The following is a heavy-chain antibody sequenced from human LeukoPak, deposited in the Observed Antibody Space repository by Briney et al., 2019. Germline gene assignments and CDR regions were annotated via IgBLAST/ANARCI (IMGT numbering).Heavy chain of an antibody. V-gene: IGHV4-38-2*02. CDR3: ARVWLHTFVVDY. CDR1: GYSISSGYY. D-gene: IGHD5-24*01. Sequence: SETLSLTCTVSGYSISSGYYWGWIRQPPGKGLEWIGSIYHSGSTYYNPSLKSRVTISVDTSKNQFSLKLSSVTAADTAVYYRARVWLHTFVVDYWGQGTPVTVSS. CDR2: IYHSGST. J-gene: IGHJ4*02.